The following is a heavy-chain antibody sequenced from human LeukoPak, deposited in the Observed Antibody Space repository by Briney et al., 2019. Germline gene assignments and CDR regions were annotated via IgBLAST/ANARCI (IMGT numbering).Heavy chain of an antibody. CDR3: ARTACYDILTGPWGAFDI. V-gene: IGHV1-69*05. Sequence: SVKVSCKASGGTFSSYAISWVRQAPGQGLEWMGRIIPIFGTANYVQKFQGRVTITTDESTSTAYMGLSSLRSEDTAVYYCARTACYDILTGPWGAFDIWGQGAMVTVSS. CDR2: IIPIFGTA. D-gene: IGHD3-9*01. CDR1: GGTFSSYA. J-gene: IGHJ3*02.